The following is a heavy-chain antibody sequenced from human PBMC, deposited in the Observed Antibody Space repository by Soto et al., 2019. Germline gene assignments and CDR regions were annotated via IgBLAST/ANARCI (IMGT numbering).Heavy chain of an antibody. V-gene: IGHV4-34*01. CDR2: INHSGST. D-gene: IGHD2-15*01. J-gene: IGHJ6*02. Sequence: SETLSLTCAVYGGSFSGYYWSWIRQPPGKGLEWIGEINHSGSTNYNPSLKSRVTISVDTSKNQFSLKLSSVTAADTAVYYCASSRPGRGVVVVAATPPRNYGMDVWGQGTTVTVFS. CDR1: GGSFSGYY. CDR3: ASSRPGRGVVVVAATPPRNYGMDV.